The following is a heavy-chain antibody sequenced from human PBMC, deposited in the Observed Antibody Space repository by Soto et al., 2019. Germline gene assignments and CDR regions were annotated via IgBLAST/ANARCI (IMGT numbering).Heavy chain of an antibody. CDR2: INSDGSST. V-gene: IGHV3-74*01. D-gene: IGHD3-16*01. J-gene: IGHJ5*02. CDR3: VRVLCKEITFCFDP. Sequence: PGGSLRLSCAVSGFTFSSYWMHWVRQAPGKGLVWVSRINSDGSSTSYADSVKGRFTISRDNAKNTLYLQMNSLRAEDTAVYYCVRVLCKEITFCFDPWGQGTLVTVSS. CDR1: GFTFSSYW.